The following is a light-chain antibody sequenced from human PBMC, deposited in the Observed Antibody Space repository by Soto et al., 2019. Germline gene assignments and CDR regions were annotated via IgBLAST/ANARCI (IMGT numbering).Light chain of an antibody. V-gene: IGKV1-5*03. J-gene: IGKJ1*01. Sequence: DIQMTQSPSTLSASVGHTVTVTCRASQTITNLFAWFQQKPGKAPEILIYKASSLQSGVPSRFSGSGSGTEFTLTISSLQPDDSATYYCLQYYDYRTFGQGTKVDIK. CDR1: QTITNL. CDR2: KAS. CDR3: LQYYDYRT.